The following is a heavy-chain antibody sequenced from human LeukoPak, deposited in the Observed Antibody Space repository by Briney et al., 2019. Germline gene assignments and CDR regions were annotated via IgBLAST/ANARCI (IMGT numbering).Heavy chain of an antibody. CDR3: ARAHYDYVWGSYRHTDAFDI. Sequence: ASVKVSCKASGYTFTGYYMHWVRQAPGQGLEWMGWINPNSGGTNYAQKFQGRVTMTRDTSISTAYMELSRLRSDDTAVYYCARAHYDYVWGSYRHTDAFDIWGQGTMVTVSS. D-gene: IGHD3-16*02. J-gene: IGHJ3*02. CDR2: INPNSGGT. CDR1: GYTFTGYY. V-gene: IGHV1-2*02.